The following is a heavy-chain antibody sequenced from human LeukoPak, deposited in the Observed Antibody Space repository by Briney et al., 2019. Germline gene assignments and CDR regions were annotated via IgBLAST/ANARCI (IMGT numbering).Heavy chain of an antibody. CDR1: GGSFSGYY. D-gene: IGHD6-13*01. Sequence: SETLSLTCAVYGGSFSGYYWSWIRQPPGKGLEWIGEINHSGSTNYNPSLKSRVTISVDTSKNQFSLKLSSVTAADTAVYYCARCLGFLIGSSWYPDAFDIWGQGTMVTVSS. CDR2: INHSGST. J-gene: IGHJ3*02. CDR3: ARCLGFLIGSSWYPDAFDI. V-gene: IGHV4-34*01.